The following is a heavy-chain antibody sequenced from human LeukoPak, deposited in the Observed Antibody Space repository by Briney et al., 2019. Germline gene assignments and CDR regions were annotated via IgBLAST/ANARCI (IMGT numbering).Heavy chain of an antibody. CDR1: GFTFSSYG. CDR3: ARDRGYSTFDY. CDR2: MNQDGSEK. Sequence: PGGSLRLSCAASGFTFSSYGMHWVRQAPGKGLEWVANMNQDGSEKHYVDSVKGRFTISRDNAKNSLSLQMNSLRVDDTAVYYCARDRGYSTFDYWGQGTLVTVSS. V-gene: IGHV3-7*01. D-gene: IGHD3-22*01. J-gene: IGHJ4*02.